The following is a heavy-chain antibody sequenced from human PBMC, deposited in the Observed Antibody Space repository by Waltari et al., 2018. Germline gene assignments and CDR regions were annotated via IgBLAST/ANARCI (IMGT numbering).Heavy chain of an antibody. V-gene: IGHV1-69*01. D-gene: IGHD2-2*01. CDR3: ARVCTSCRDAPYNWFDP. Sequence: VQLVQSGAEVKKPGSSVKVSCKASGGTFSSYAISWVRQAPGQGLEWRGGISPIFGTANYAQKFQGRVTITADESTSTAYMELSSLRSEDTAVYYCARVCTSCRDAPYNWFDPWGQGTLVTVSS. CDR2: ISPIFGTA. CDR1: GGTFSSYA. J-gene: IGHJ5*02.